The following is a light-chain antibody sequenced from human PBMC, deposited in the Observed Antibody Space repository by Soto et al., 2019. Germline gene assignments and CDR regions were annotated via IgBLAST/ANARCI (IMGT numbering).Light chain of an antibody. V-gene: IGKV3-11*01. J-gene: IGKJ1*01. CDR1: QSVSNNY. CDR3: QQRSNWPPT. CDR2: DAS. Sequence: IVLTQSPGTLSLSPVERATLSCRSSQSVSNNYLAWYQQKPGQAPRLXIYDASNRATGIPASFSGSGSGTDFTLTISSLEPEDFAVYYCQQRSNWPPTFGQGTKVDIK.